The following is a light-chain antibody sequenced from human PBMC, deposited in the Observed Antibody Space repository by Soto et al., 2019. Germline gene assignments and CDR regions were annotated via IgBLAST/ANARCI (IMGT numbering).Light chain of an antibody. V-gene: IGKV1-5*01. CDR1: RSVNTW. CDR2: HAS. CDR3: QQYHFFWT. Sequence: DIQMTQSPSTLSASVGDRVTMTCRASRSVNTWLAWYQQKPGNAPKLLIHHASTLENGVPSRFSGSGSGTEFTLTISSLQPDDFATYYCQQYHFFWTFGQGTKVEIE. J-gene: IGKJ1*01.